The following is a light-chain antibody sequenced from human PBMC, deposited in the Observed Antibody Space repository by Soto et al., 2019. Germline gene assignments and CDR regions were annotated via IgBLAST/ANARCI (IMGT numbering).Light chain of an antibody. V-gene: IGKV1-5*03. CDR3: QHYKDYSWT. J-gene: IGKJ1*01. CDR2: KTP. Sequence: DIHMTQSPSTLSASVGDRVTITCRASQSISLWVAWYQQKPGRAPNLLIYKTPSLETGVPSRFSGSGSGTEFTLTISSLQPDDFATYYCQHYKDYSWTFGQGTKVEGK. CDR1: QSISLW.